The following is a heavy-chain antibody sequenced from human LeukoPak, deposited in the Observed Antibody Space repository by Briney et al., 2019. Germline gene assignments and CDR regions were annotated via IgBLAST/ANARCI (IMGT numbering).Heavy chain of an antibody. J-gene: IGHJ6*02. CDR2: ISGSGGST. Sequence: PGGSLRLSCAASGFTFSSYAMSWVRQAPGKGLEWVSAISGSGGSTYYADSVKGRFTISRDKAKNSLYLQMNSLRDEDTAVYYCARDPHRYCSGGSCYRNYYYYYYGMDAWGQGTTVTVSS. CDR3: ARDPHRYCSGGSCYRNYYYYYYGMDA. CDR1: GFTFSSYA. D-gene: IGHD2-15*01. V-gene: IGHV3-23*01.